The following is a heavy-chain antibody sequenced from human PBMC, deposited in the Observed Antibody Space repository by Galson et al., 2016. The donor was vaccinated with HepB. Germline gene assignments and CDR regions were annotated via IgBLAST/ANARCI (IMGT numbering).Heavy chain of an antibody. D-gene: IGHD3-10*01. V-gene: IGHV6-1*01. J-gene: IGHJ6*01. CDR1: GDSVSSNIAA. CDR2: TYYRDRWYY. Sequence: CAISGDSVSSNIAAWVWIRQSPSRGLEWLGRTYYRDRWYYAFATSVKSRIIINADISKNQFALHLTSVTPEDAALYYCAKAVWLGRGMDVWGQGTAVTVSS. CDR3: AKAVWLGRGMDV.